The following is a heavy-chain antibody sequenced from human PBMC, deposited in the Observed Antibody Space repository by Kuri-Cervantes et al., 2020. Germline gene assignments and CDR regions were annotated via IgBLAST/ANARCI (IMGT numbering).Heavy chain of an antibody. CDR3: ARGEYSSSYLNLYYYYYMDV. J-gene: IGHJ6*03. D-gene: IGHD6-6*01. CDR1: GFTFSSYA. CDR2: INSDGSST. Sequence: GESLKISCAASGFTFSSYAMSWVRQAPGKGLVWVSRINSDGSSTSYADSVKGRFTISRDNAKNTLYLQMNTLRAEDTAVYYCARGEYSSSYLNLYYYYYMDVWGKGTTVTVSS. V-gene: IGHV3-74*01.